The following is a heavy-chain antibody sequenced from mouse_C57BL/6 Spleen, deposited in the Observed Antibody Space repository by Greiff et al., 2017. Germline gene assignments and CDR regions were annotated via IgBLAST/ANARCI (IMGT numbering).Heavy chain of an antibody. CDR3: ARSDGYYVHWYFDV. V-gene: IGHV1-26*01. Sequence: EVQLQQSGPELVKPGASVKISCKASGYTFTDYYMNWVKQSHGKSLEWIGDINPNNGGTSYNQKFKGKATLTVDKSSSTAYMELRSLTSEDSAVYYCARSDGYYVHWYFDVWGTGTTVTVSS. J-gene: IGHJ1*03. CDR1: GYTFTDYY. D-gene: IGHD2-3*01. CDR2: INPNNGGT.